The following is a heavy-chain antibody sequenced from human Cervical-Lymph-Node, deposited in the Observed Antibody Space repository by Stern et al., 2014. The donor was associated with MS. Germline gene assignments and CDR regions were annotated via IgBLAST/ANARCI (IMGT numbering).Heavy chain of an antibody. D-gene: IGHD6-19*01. CDR3: ARDLIAVAGNYYYGMDV. CDR2: IDASGGSI. CDR1: GYSFNSYY. J-gene: IGHJ6*02. V-gene: IGHV1-46*02. Sequence: QVQLVESGAEVKKPGASVKLSCKASGYSFNSYYIHWVRQAPGQGLAWLGIIDASGGSISYAQTFRGRLTMTRDTSTSTVYMELSSLRSEDTAVYYCARDLIAVAGNYYYGMDVWGQGTTLTVSS.